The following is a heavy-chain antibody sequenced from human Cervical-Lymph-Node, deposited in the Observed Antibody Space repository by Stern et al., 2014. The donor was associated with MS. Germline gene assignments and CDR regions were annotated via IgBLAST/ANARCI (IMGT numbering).Heavy chain of an antibody. Sequence: VQLVESGGGVVQPGRSLRLSCAASGFTFSSYAMHWVRQAPGKGLEWVAVISYGGSNKSYTDSVKGRFTISRDNSKNTLYLQMNSLRAEDTAVYYCARANYDFWSGYPDFHYYGMDVWGQGTTVTVSS. D-gene: IGHD3-3*01. CDR1: GFTFSSYA. CDR3: ARANYDFWSGYPDFHYYGMDV. J-gene: IGHJ6*02. V-gene: IGHV3-30-3*01. CDR2: ISYGGSNK.